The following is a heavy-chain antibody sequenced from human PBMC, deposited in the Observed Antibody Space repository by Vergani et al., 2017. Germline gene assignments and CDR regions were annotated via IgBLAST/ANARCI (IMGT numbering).Heavy chain of an antibody. Sequence: EVQMVESGGGLVKPGGSLRLSCVASGFTFSHYSMNWVRQGPGKGLEWVSGISWNSGAVDYADSVRGRFTISRDNAKNSLFLEMNSLRFEDTAVYFCTKGSVYYHDSAGHGYDPYTGFDRWGQGTLVAVCS. CDR1: GFTFSHYS. J-gene: IGHJ3*01. CDR3: TKGSVYYHDSAGHGYDPYTGFDR. D-gene: IGHD5-12*01. V-gene: IGHV3-9*01. CDR2: ISWNSGAV.